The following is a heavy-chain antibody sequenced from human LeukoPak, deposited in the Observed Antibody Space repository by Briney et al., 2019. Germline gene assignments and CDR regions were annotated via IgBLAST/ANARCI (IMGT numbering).Heavy chain of an antibody. Sequence: GGSLRLSCAASGFTFSSYGMHWVRQAPGKGLEWVAVIWYDGSNKYYADSVKGRFTISRDNSKNTLYLQMNSLRAEDTAVYYFAKGPTSSSWPFDPWGQGTLVTVSS. CDR2: IWYDGSNK. D-gene: IGHD6-13*01. J-gene: IGHJ5*02. CDR3: AKGPTSSSWPFDP. CDR1: GFTFSSYG. V-gene: IGHV3-33*06.